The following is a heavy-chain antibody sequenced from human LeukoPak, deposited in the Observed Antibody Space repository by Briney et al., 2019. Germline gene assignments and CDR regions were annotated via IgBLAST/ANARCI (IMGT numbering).Heavy chain of an antibody. Sequence: GGSLRLSCAASGFTFSSYWMSWVRQAPGKGLEWVANIKQDGSEKYYVDSVKGRFTISRDNAKNSLYLQMNSLRAEDTAVYYCARAGVQLWYYFDYWGQGTLVTVSS. V-gene: IGHV3-7*01. CDR1: GFTFSSYW. J-gene: IGHJ4*02. D-gene: IGHD5-18*01. CDR2: IKQDGSEK. CDR3: ARAGVQLWYYFDY.